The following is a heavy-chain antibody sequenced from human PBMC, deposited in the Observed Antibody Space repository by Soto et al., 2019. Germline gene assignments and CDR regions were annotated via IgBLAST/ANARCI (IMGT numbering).Heavy chain of an antibody. CDR1: VFTFSDYY. CDR3: ARTIAAAGGRRYFDL. Sequence: QVQLVESGGGLVKPGGSLRLSCAASVFTFSDYYMSWIRQAPGKGLEWVSYISSSSSYTNYADSVKGRFTISRDNAKNSLYLQMNSLRDEDTAVYHCARTIAAAGGRRYFDLWGRGTLVTVSS. D-gene: IGHD6-13*01. J-gene: IGHJ2*01. V-gene: IGHV3-11*05. CDR2: ISSSSSYT.